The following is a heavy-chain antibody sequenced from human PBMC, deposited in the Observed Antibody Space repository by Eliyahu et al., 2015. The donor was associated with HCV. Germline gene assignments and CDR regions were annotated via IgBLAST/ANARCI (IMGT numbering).Heavy chain of an antibody. V-gene: IGHV1-69*06. D-gene: IGHD2-21*02. CDR3: AGDPLLYCGADCDRTGMEY. CDR1: GGTFSSYX. CDR2: VXPVFGTS. Sequence: VVKKPGSSVRVSCKASGGTFSSYXYSWVRQAPGQGLXWMGGVXPVFGTSKYAQKFQGIXXITADKFTNTAHMELXXLTSEDTAVYYCAGDPLLYCGADCDRTGMEYWGQGTLVTVSS. J-gene: IGHJ4*02.